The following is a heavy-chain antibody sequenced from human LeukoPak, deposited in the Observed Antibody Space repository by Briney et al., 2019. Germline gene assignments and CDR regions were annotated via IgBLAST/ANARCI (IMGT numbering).Heavy chain of an antibody. D-gene: IGHD5-18*01. V-gene: IGHV1-18*01. Sequence: ASVKVSCKASGYTLTSYGISWVRQAPGQGLEWMGWISAYNGNTYYAQKLQDRVIMTTDTSTSTAYMELRSLRSDDTAVYYCARGRVTYDAFDIWGQGTMVTVSS. CDR1: GYTLTSYG. J-gene: IGHJ3*02. CDR3: ARGRVTYDAFDI. CDR2: ISAYNGNT.